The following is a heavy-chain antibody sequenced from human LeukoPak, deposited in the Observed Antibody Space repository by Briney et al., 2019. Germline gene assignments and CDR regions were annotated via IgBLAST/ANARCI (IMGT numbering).Heavy chain of an antibody. CDR2: IRYDGSNK. J-gene: IGHJ4*02. V-gene: IGHV3-30*02. CDR3: AKGKIAARFLGAN. D-gene: IGHD6-6*01. CDR1: GFTFSSYG. Sequence: SGGSLRLTCAASGFTFSSYGMHWVRQAPGKGLEWVAFIRYDGSNKYYADSVKGRFTISRDNSKNTLYLQMNSLRAEDTAVYYCAKGKIAARFLGANWGQGTLVTVSS.